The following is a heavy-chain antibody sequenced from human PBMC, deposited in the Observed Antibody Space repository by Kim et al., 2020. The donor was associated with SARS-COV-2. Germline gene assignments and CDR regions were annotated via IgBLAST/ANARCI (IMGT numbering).Heavy chain of an antibody. CDR2: INPSGGST. D-gene: IGHD3-22*01. Sequence: ASVKVSCKASGYTFTSYYMHWVRQAPGQGLEWMGIINPSGGSTSYAQKFQGRVTMTRDTSTSTVYMELSSLRSEDTAVYYCAIRSHYYYDSSGYQDYYYYYGMDVWGQGTTVTVSS. CDR3: AIRSHYYYDSSGYQDYYYYYGMDV. V-gene: IGHV1-46*01. J-gene: IGHJ6*02. CDR1: GYTFTSYY.